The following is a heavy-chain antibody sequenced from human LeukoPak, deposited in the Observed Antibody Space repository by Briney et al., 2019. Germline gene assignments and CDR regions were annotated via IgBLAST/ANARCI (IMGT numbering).Heavy chain of an antibody. Sequence: GGSLRLSCAASGFTFSSYEMNWVRQAPGKGLEWVSYISSSGSTIYYADSVKGRFTISRDNAKNSLYLQMNSLRAEDTAVYYCARVWHGDYVFDNWGQGTLVIVSS. CDR2: ISSSGSTI. J-gene: IGHJ4*02. D-gene: IGHD4-17*01. CDR1: GFTFSSYE. V-gene: IGHV3-48*03. CDR3: ARVWHGDYVFDN.